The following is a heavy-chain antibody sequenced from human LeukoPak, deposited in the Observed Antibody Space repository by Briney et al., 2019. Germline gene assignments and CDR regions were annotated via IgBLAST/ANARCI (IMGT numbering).Heavy chain of an antibody. D-gene: IGHD4-17*01. CDR2: IKSDGSEE. V-gene: IGHV3-7*01. Sequence: GGSLRLSCAASEFTFNRYWMSWVRQAPGKGLEWVAQIKSDGSEEYYADSVRGRFTIPRDNAKSSLYLQMNSLRAEDTALHYCARDSGDSQIARKFDYWGQGTLVTVSS. CDR1: EFTFNRYW. J-gene: IGHJ4*02. CDR3: ARDSGDSQIARKFDY.